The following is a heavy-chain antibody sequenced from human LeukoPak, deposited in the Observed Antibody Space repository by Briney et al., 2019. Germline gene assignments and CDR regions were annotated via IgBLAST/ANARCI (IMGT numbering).Heavy chain of an antibody. CDR1: GFTFSSYW. CDR3: ARFTDSSGSYWASPERFFGY. J-gene: IGHJ4*02. D-gene: IGHD3-22*01. V-gene: IGHV3-74*01. Sequence: PGGSLRLSCAASGFTFSSYWMHWVRQAPGKGLLWVSRINSDGSTTTYAESVKGRFTISRDNAENTLYLQMNSLRAEDTAMYYCARFTDSSGSYWASPERFFGYWGQGTLVTVSS. CDR2: INSDGSTT.